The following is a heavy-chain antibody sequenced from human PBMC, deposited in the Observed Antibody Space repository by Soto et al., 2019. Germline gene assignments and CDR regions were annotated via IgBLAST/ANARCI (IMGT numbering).Heavy chain of an antibody. J-gene: IGHJ6*02. CDR2: ISYDGSNK. Sequence: GGSLSLSWAAAGGTFSSYGMHWVRQAPGKGLEWVAVISYDGSNKYYADSVKGRFTISRDNSKNTLYLQMNSLRAEDTAVYYCAKEGEGYYYYYYGMDVWGQGTTVTVSS. D-gene: IGHD3-16*01. CDR1: GGTFSSYG. CDR3: AKEGEGYYYYYYGMDV. V-gene: IGHV3-30*18.